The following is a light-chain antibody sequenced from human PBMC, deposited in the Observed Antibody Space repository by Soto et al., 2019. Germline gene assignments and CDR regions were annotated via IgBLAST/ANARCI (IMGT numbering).Light chain of an antibody. CDR1: SSNIGSNT. CDR2: SNN. CDR3: AAWDDSLNVYV. Sequence: QSVLTQPPSASGTPGQRVTISCSGSSSNIGSNTVNWYQQLPGTAPKLLIYSNNQRLSGVPDRFSGSKSGTSASLAISGLQSEDEADYYCAAWDDSLNVYVFGTGTKRTVL. V-gene: IGLV1-44*01. J-gene: IGLJ1*01.